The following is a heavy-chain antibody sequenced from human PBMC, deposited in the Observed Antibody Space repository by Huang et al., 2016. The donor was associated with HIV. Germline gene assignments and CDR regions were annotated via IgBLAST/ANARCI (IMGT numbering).Heavy chain of an antibody. Sequence: QAQLVQSGAEVKKPGSSVKVSCKASGGSFRNFAIGWVRQAPGQGLEWMGGIIPTLGTANYEQKFQGRVTIIADESTSTAYMELSSLRSEDTAVYYCATVDYYDTSGPQRGYFDNWGQGTLVTVSS. CDR1: GGSFRNFA. D-gene: IGHD3-22*01. V-gene: IGHV1-69*01. CDR3: ATVDYYDTSGPQRGYFDN. J-gene: IGHJ4*02. CDR2: IIPTLGTA.